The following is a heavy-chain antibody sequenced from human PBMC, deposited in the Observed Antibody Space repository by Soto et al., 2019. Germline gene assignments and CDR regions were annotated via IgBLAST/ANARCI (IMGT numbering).Heavy chain of an antibody. V-gene: IGHV1-69*13. CDR3: ARDHPVINYDFWSGPFDP. CDR1: GGTFSSYA. Sequence: GASVKVSCKASGGTFSSYAISWVRQAPGQGLEWMGGIIPIFGTANYAQKFQGRVTITADESTSTAYMELSSLRSEDTAVYYCARDHPVINYDFWSGPFDPWGQGTLVTVSS. D-gene: IGHD3-3*01. CDR2: IIPIFGTA. J-gene: IGHJ5*02.